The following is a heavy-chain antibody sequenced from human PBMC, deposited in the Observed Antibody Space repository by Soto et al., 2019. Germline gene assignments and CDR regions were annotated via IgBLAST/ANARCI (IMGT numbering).Heavy chain of an antibody. CDR1: GGSISSSSYY. CDR2: IYYSGST. D-gene: IGHD3-9*01. Sequence: SETLSLTCTVSGGSISSSSYYWGWIRQPPGKGLEWIGSIYYSGSTYYNPSLKSRVTISVDTSKNQFSLKLSSVTAADTAVYYCARQPRILTGYSGHFDPWGQGTLVTVSS. CDR3: ARQPRILTGYSGHFDP. J-gene: IGHJ5*02. V-gene: IGHV4-39*01.